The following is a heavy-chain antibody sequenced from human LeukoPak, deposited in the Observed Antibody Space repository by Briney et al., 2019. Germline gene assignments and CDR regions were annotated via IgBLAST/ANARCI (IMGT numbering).Heavy chain of an antibody. J-gene: IGHJ3*02. CDR3: ARGRRRVTMVRGVDAFDI. CDR2: INHSGST. D-gene: IGHD3-10*01. V-gene: IGHV4-34*01. CDR1: DESFSGYY. Sequence: SETLSLTCAVYDESFSGYYWSWIRQPPGEGLEWIADINHSGSTNYNPSLKSRVTISVDTSKNQSSLKMSSVTAADTAVYYCARGRRRVTMVRGVDAFDIWGQGTMVTVSS.